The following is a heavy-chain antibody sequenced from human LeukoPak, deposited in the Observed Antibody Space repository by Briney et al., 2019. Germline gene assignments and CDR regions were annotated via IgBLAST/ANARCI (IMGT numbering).Heavy chain of an antibody. CDR3: AKPIMTTVTTLGLYFDF. CDR1: GLTFSNYG. V-gene: IGHV3-30*18. CDR2: ISYDGTKR. D-gene: IGHD4-17*01. J-gene: IGHJ4*02. Sequence: PGRSLRLSCAASGLTFSNYGMHWVRQAPGKGLEWVAVISYDGTKRYYADSVKGRFTISRDNSKNTLYLQMNSLRAEDTAVYYCAKPIMTTVTTLGLYFDFWGQGALVTVSS.